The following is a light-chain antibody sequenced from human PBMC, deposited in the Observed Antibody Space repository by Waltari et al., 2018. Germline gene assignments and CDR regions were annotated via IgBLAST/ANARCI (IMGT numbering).Light chain of an antibody. CDR1: ALAKQF. CDR3: QSADNTGDYVL. J-gene: IGLJ3*02. CDR2: RDT. Sequence: SSELTQPPSVSVSPGQTATIACSADALAKQFVSWYQQKPGQAPVLVMFRDTERPSGIPERFSGSGSGTTVTLTISGVQAEDEADYYCQSADNTGDYVLFGGGTKLTVL. V-gene: IGLV3-25*03.